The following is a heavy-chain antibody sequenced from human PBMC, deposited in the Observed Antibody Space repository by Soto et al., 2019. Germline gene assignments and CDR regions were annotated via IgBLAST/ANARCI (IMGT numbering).Heavy chain of an antibody. J-gene: IGHJ6*03. CDR3: ARGGRHGGGPANYYYMDV. V-gene: IGHV3-21*02. D-gene: IGHD3-16*01. CDR1: GFTFNFYS. CDR2: ISPSGGFI. Sequence: EVQLVESGGGLVKPGGSLRLSCAASGFTFNFYSLNWVRQAPGKGLEWVSSISPSGGFISYADSVKGRFTLSKDNAKKSMYLEMSSLRAEDTAVYSCARGGRHGGGPANYYYMDVWGKGTTVTVSS.